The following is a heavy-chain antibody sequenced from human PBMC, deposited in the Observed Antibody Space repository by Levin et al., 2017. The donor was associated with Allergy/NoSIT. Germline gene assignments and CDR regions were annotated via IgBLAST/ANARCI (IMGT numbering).Heavy chain of an antibody. CDR2: IRGKANHYAT. J-gene: IGHJ4*02. V-gene: IGHV3-73*01. CDR3: TKGSQDSSGYYSDY. Sequence: PGGSLRLSCAASGFTFSGSAIHWVRQASGKGLEWVGRIRGKANHYATAYGASVKGRFIISRDDSKNTAYLEMNSLKTEDTAMYYCTKGSQDSSGYYSDYWGQGALVTVSS. CDR1: GFTFSGSA. D-gene: IGHD3-22*01.